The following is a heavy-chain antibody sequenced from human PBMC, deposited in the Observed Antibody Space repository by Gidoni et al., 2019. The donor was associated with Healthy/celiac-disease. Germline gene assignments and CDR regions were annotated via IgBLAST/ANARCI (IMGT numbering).Heavy chain of an antibody. D-gene: IGHD4-17*01. Sequence: QVQLQESGPGLVKPSETLSLTCAVSGYSISSGYYWGWIRQPPGKGLEWIGSIYHSGSTYYNPSLKSRVTISVDTSKNQFSLKLSSVTAADTAVYYCARDYGDYSNWFDPWGQETLVTVSS. CDR1: GYSISSGYY. CDR3: ARDYGDYSNWFDP. V-gene: IGHV4-38-2*02. J-gene: IGHJ5*02. CDR2: IYHSGST.